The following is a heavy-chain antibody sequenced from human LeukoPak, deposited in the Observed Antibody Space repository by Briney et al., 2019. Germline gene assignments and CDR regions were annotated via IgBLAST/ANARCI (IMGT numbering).Heavy chain of an antibody. D-gene: IGHD3-3*01. Sequence: SETLSLTCTVSGGSISSYYWSWIRQPPGKGLEWIGYIYYSGSTNYNPSLKSRVTISVDTSKNQFSLKLSSVTAADTAVYYCARGGITIFGVARGAFDIWGQGTMVTVSS. CDR1: GGSISSYY. CDR2: IYYSGST. CDR3: ARGGITIFGVARGAFDI. J-gene: IGHJ3*02. V-gene: IGHV4-59*01.